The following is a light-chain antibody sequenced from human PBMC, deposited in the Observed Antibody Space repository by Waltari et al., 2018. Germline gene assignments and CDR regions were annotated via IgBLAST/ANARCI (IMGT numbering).Light chain of an antibody. J-gene: IGLJ1*01. V-gene: IGLV1-44*01. Sequence: QSVLTQPPSASGPPGQSVPIPCSGGTSNIVTANVHRYQQSPGTAPKLLIYNDDPRPSGVPDRFSGSKSGASASLAISGLQSEDEADYYCTSWDHSLNGRVFGSGTRVTVL. CDR2: NDD. CDR1: TSNIVTAN. CDR3: TSWDHSLNGRV.